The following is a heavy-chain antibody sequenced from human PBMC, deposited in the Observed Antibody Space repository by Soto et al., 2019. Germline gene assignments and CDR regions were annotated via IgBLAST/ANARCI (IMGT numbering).Heavy chain of an antibody. V-gene: IGHV3-33*01. J-gene: IGHJ2*01. CDR2: IWYDGSHE. CDR1: GFIFSNYG. Sequence: GGSLRLSCAASGFIFSNYGMHWVRQAPGKGLEWVAVIWYDGSHESYADAVKGRFTISRDNSKNTLFLQMNSLRAEDTAVYYCARDRYSYDSRAYQGVDWYFDLWGRGTLVTVSS. CDR3: ARDRYSYDSRAYQGVDWYFDL. D-gene: IGHD3-22*01.